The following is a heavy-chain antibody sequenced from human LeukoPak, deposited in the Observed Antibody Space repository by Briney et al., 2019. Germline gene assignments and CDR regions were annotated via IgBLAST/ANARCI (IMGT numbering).Heavy chain of an antibody. CDR2: IYYSGST. J-gene: IGHJ4*02. Sequence: SETLSLTCTVSGGSISSDYWSWIRQPPGKGLEWIGYIYYSGSTNYNPSLKSRVTISVDTSKNQFSLKLSSVTAADTAVYYCAIKGSSGYYYYVVWGQGTLVTVSS. D-gene: IGHD3-22*01. CDR1: GGSISSDY. CDR3: AIKGSSGYYYYVV. V-gene: IGHV4-59*01.